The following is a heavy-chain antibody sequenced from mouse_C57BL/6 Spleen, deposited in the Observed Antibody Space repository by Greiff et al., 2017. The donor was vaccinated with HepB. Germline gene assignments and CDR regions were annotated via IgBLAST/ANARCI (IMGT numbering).Heavy chain of an antibody. D-gene: IGHD2-4*01. CDR2: ISSGSSTI. V-gene: IGHV5-17*01. CDR1: GFTFSDYG. CDR3: ARQLRLYFDY. J-gene: IGHJ2*01. Sequence: EVQLVESGGGLVKPGGSLKLSCAASGFTFSDYGMHWVRQAPEKGLEWVAYISSGSSTIYYADTVKGRFTISRDNAKNTLFLQMTRLRSEDTAMYYCARQLRLYFDYWGQGTTLTVSS.